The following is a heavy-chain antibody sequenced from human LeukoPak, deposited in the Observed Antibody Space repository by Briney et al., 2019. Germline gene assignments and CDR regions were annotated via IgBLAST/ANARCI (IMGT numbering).Heavy chain of an antibody. CDR2: TSGSGGST. CDR1: GFSFSSYA. Sequence: GGSLRLSCAASGFSFSSYAMSWVRQAPGKGLEWVSSTSGSGGSTYYADSVKGRFTISRDNSKNTLYLQMNSLRAEDTAVYYCARDQCSGGSCYSGSGYYYYGMDVWGQGTTVTVSS. D-gene: IGHD2-15*01. CDR3: ARDQCSGGSCYSGSGYYYYGMDV. V-gene: IGHV3-23*01. J-gene: IGHJ6*02.